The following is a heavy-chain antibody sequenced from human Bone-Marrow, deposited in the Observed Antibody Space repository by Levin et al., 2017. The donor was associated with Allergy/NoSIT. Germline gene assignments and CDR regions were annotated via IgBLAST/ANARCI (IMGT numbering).Heavy chain of an antibody. J-gene: IGHJ2*01. Sequence: PGGSLRLSCAASGFTFGDYAMSWVRQAPGKGLEWVSTISNNGGRTYDADSVRGRFTISRDNSKNTLFLQMTSLRAEDTAMYFCVKDAIICSGECYSYWYFDLWGRGTLLTVSS. CDR1: GFTFGDYA. V-gene: IGHV3-23*01. CDR3: VKDAIICSGECYSYWYFDL. D-gene: IGHD2-21*01. CDR2: ISNNGGRT.